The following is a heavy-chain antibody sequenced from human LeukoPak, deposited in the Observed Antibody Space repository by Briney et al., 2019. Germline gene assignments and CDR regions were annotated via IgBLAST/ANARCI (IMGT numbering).Heavy chain of an antibody. Sequence: SVKVSCKASGGTFSSYAISWVRQAPGQGLEWMGGIIPILGIANYAQKFQGRVTITADKSMSTAYMELSSLRSEDTAVYYCARDRYCSSTSCYYYYGMDVWGQGTTVTVSS. D-gene: IGHD2-2*01. V-gene: IGHV1-69*10. CDR2: IIPILGIA. CDR1: GGTFSSYA. CDR3: ARDRYCSSTSCYYYYGMDV. J-gene: IGHJ6*02.